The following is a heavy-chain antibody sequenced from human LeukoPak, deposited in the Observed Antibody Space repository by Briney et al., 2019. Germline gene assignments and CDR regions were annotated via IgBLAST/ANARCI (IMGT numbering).Heavy chain of an antibody. J-gene: IGHJ6*03. CDR2: IYTSGST. CDR3: ARGTLRGRVLVYYYMDV. Sequence: SETLSLTCTVSGGSISSYYWSWIRQPAGKGLEWIGYIYTSGSTNYNPSLKSRVTMSVDTSKNQFSLKLSSVTAADTAVYYCARGTLRGRVLVYYYMDVWGKGTTVTVSS. D-gene: IGHD2/OR15-2a*01. V-gene: IGHV4-4*07. CDR1: GGSISSYY.